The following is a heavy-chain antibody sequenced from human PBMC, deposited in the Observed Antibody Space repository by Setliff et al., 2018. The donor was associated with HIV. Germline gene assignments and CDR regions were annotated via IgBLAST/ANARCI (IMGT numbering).Heavy chain of an antibody. CDR1: GFTFSDYY. Sequence: SLRLSCAASGFTFSDYYMTWIRQAPGKGLEWVSYISSTSSTIYYADSVKGRFTISRDNTKNSLYLQMNSLRAEDTAVYYCAAQDMAAAVDYWGQGTLVTVSS. V-gene: IGHV3-11*04. D-gene: IGHD6-13*01. CDR2: ISSTSSTI. CDR3: AAQDMAAAVDY. J-gene: IGHJ4*02.